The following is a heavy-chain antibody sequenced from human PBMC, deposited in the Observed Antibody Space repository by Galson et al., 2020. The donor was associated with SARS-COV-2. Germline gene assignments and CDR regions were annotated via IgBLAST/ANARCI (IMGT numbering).Heavy chain of an antibody. V-gene: IGHV3-21*01. CDR2: ISSSSSYI. Sequence: GGSLRLSCAASGFTFSSYSMNWVRQAPGKGLEWVSSISSSSSYIYYADSVKGRFTISRDNAKNSLYLQMNSLRAEDTAVYYCARVYYDSSGYYGAECFQLWGQGTLVTVSS. J-gene: IGHJ1*01. CDR1: GFTFSSYS. CDR3: ARVYYDSSGYYGAECFQL. D-gene: IGHD3-22*01.